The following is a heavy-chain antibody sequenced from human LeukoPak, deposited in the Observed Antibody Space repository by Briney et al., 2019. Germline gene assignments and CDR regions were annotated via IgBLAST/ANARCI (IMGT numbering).Heavy chain of an antibody. D-gene: IGHD3-22*01. J-gene: IGHJ4*02. CDR3: AKDVDSDYYDSSGYLFDY. CDR1: GFTLRSYT. CDR2: IGISSNKI. V-gene: IGHV3-21*04. Sequence: PGGSLRLSCAASGFTLRSYTMNWVRQAPGKGLEWVSSIGISSNKIYYADSVKGRFIISRDNAKNSVYLQMNSLRAEDTALYYCAKDVDSDYYDSSGYLFDYWGQGTLVTVSS.